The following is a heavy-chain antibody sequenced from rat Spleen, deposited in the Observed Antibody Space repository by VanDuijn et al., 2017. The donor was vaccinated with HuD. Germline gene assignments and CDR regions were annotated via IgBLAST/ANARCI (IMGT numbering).Heavy chain of an antibody. CDR3: TRDYGGSFAY. Sequence: EVQLVEPGGGLVQPGRSLTLSCSAPGFIFSDYDMAWIRQAPGKGLAWVASITNTGGSTYYPDSVKGRFIISRDNVKSTLYLHMNSLRSEDTATYYCTRDYGGSFAYWGQGTLVTVSS. V-gene: IGHV5-31*01. CDR2: ITNTGGST. J-gene: IGHJ3*01. CDR1: GFIFSDYD. D-gene: IGHD1-11*01.